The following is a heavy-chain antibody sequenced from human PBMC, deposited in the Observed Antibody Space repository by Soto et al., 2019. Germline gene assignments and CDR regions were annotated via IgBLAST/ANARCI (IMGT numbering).Heavy chain of an antibody. V-gene: IGHV3-30-3*01. J-gene: IGHJ4*02. D-gene: IGHD1-26*01. CDR3: ARGHYSGSLHFDY. Sequence: QVQLVESGGGVVQPGRSLRLSCAASGFTFSSYAMHWVRQAPGKGLEWVALISYDGSNKYYADSVKGRFTISRDNSKNTLYLQMNSLRDEDTAVYYCARGHYSGSLHFDYWGQGTLVTVSS. CDR2: ISYDGSNK. CDR1: GFTFSSYA.